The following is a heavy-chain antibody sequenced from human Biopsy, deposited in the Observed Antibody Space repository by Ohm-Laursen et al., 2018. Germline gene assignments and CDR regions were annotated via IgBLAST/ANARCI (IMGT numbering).Heavy chain of an antibody. CDR1: GFTFSNSA. Sequence: SLRLSCSASGFTFSNSAMSWVRQAPGKGLGWVSGISGRGGRTYYAASMMGRFTISRDNSKKTVYLQMKSLRAEDTAVYYCAKEVFSAVGTSGFDPWGQGTLVTVSS. CDR3: AKEVFSAVGTSGFDP. CDR2: ISGRGGRT. J-gene: IGHJ5*02. V-gene: IGHV3-23*01. D-gene: IGHD1/OR15-1a*01.